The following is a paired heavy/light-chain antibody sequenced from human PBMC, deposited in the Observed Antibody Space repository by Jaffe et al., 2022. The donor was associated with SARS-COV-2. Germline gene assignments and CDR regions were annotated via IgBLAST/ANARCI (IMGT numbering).Light chain of an antibody. V-gene: IGKV1-5*03. CDR3: QQYDDYPT. CDR2: KAS. Sequence: DIQMTQSPSTLSASVGDRVTITCRASESISSWLAWYQQKPGKAPKLLIYKASILESGVPARFSGSGSGTEFTLTIRSLQPDDFATYYCQQYDDYPTFGPGTKVNIK. CDR1: ESISSW. J-gene: IGKJ3*01.
Heavy chain of an antibody. V-gene: IGHV1-2*06. CDR1: GYSFSDYY. J-gene: IGHJ3*02. D-gene: IGHD5-12*01. CDR2: INPKRGGT. CDR3: ARGQDSGLTLSLAFDI. Sequence: QVQLVQSGAEVKKPGASVKVSCKTSGYSFSDYYMNWVRQAPGQGLEWMGRINPKRGGTNLAQKFQGRVTLTRDTSSNTAYMELRSLRSDDTAVYYCARGQDSGLTLSLAFDIWGQGTMVTVSS.